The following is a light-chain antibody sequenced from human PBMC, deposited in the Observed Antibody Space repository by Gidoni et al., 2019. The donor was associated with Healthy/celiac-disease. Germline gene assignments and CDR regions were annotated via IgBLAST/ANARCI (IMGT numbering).Light chain of an antibody. CDR2: AAS. CDR1: QCISSW. J-gene: IGKJ5*01. Sequence: DIQMTQYPSSVSASVGDRVTITCRASQCISSWLAWYQQKPGKAPKLLIYAASSLQSGVPARFSGSGYGTDFTLTISSLQPEEFATYYCQQANSFLPITFXQXTRLEIK. V-gene: IGKV1-12*01. CDR3: QQANSFLPIT.